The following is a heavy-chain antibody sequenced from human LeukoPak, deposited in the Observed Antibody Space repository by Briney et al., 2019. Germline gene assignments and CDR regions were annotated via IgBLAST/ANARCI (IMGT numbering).Heavy chain of an antibody. CDR1: GYTLTSYG. V-gene: IGHV1-18*01. D-gene: IGHD3-10*01. Sequence: ASVTVSCKASGYTLTSYGISWVRQAPGQGHEWMGWISAYNGNTNYAQKLQGRVTMTTDTSTSTAYMELRSLRSDDTAVYYSARGLIGSGSYFYCGQGTLVTVPS. CDR2: ISAYNGNT. CDR3: ARGLIGSGSYFY. J-gene: IGHJ4*02.